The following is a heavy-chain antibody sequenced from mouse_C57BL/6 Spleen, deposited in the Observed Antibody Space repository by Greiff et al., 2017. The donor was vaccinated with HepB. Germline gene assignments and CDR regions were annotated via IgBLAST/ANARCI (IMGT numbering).Heavy chain of an antibody. CDR2: IRSKSNNYAT. D-gene: IGHD2-1*01. J-gene: IGHJ4*01. Sequence: EVQVVESGGGLVQPKGSLKLSCAASGFSFNTYAMNRVRQAPGKGLEWVARIRSKSNNYATYYADSVKDRFTISRDDSESMLYLQMNNLKTEDTAMYYCVRQGGNYGMDYWGQGTSVTVSS. CDR3: VRQGGNYGMDY. CDR1: GFSFNTYA. V-gene: IGHV10-1*01.